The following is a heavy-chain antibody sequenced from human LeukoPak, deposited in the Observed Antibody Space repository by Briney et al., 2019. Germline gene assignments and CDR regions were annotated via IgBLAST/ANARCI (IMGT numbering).Heavy chain of an antibody. D-gene: IGHD6-6*01. CDR1: GFTFSSYA. CDR3: AREGVQSIAARPGGGDYYYYMDV. CDR2: IYSDGNST. J-gene: IGHJ6*03. Sequence: GGSLRLSCAASGFTFSSYAMSWVRQAPGKGLEWVSRIYSDGNSTTYADSVMGRFTISRDNAKNTLYLQMNSLRAEDTAVYYCAREGVQSIAARPGGGDYYYYMDVWGKGTTVTVSS. V-gene: IGHV3-74*01.